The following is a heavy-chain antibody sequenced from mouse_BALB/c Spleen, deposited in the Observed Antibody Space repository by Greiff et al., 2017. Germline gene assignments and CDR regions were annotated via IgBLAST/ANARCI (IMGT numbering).Heavy chain of an antibody. CDR3: ARDYDYDGFAY. CDR1: GFTFSSYA. Sequence: DVKLVESGGGLVKPGGSLKLSCAASGFTFSSYAMSWVRQTPEKRLEWVASISSGGSTYYPDSVKGRFTISRDNARNILYLQMSSLRSEDTAMYYCARDYDYDGFAYWGQGTLVTVSA. J-gene: IGHJ3*01. V-gene: IGHV5-6-5*01. D-gene: IGHD2-4*01. CDR2: ISSGGST.